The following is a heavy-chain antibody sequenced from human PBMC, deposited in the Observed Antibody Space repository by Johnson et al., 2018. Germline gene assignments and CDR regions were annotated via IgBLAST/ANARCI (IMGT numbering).Heavy chain of an antibody. V-gene: IGHV3-11*04. Sequence: QVQLVQSGGGLVKPGGSLRLSCAASGFSFNDYYINWIRQAPGKGLEWVSYISSTGGTSYYADSVKGRFTISRDNAKKSVYLQMNSLRAEDTAVYYCASPFYYDSSAFFVVAFDIWGQGTMVTVSS. CDR2: ISSTGGTS. D-gene: IGHD3-22*01. J-gene: IGHJ3*02. CDR3: ASPFYYDSSAFFVVAFDI. CDR1: GFSFNDYY.